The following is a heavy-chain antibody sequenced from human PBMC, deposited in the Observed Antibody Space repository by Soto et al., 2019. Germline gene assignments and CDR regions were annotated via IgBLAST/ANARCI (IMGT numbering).Heavy chain of an antibody. Sequence: VSLRLSCAASGFTFSSYSMNWVRQAPGKGLEWVSSISSSSSYIYYADSVKGRFTISRDNAKNSLYLQMNSLRAEDTAVYYCARPLTAQVVPAAIDYWGQGTLVTVSS. D-gene: IGHD2-2*01. CDR1: GFTFSSYS. J-gene: IGHJ4*02. V-gene: IGHV3-21*01. CDR3: ARPLTAQVVPAAIDY. CDR2: ISSSSSYI.